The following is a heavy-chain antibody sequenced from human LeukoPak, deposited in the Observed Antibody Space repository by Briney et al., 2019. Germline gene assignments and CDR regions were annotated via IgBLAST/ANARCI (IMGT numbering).Heavy chain of an antibody. D-gene: IGHD1-26*01. J-gene: IGHJ4*02. V-gene: IGHV4-59*08. CDR2: IFYSGST. Sequence: SETLSLTCTVSGGSMSSYYWSWIRQPPGKGLEWSGYIFYSGSTNYNPSLKSRVTLSVDTSKNQFSLMLGSVTAADTAVYYCARQPYMLGAYYFDYWGQGTLVTVSS. CDR3: ARQPYMLGAYYFDY. CDR1: GGSMSSYY.